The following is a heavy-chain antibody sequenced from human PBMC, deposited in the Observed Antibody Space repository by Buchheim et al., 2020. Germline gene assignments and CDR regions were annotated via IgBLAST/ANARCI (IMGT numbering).Heavy chain of an antibody. D-gene: IGHD2-8*01. CDR3: ARGLTKSFDY. Sequence: QVQLQQWGAGLLKPSETLSLTCAVYGGSFSGYYWCWIRQPPGKGLEWIGEINHSGSTNYNPSLKSRVTISIDKAKNQFSLKLSSVTAADTAVYYCARGLTKSFDYWGQGTL. CDR1: GGSFSGYY. J-gene: IGHJ4*02. V-gene: IGHV4-34*01. CDR2: INHSGST.